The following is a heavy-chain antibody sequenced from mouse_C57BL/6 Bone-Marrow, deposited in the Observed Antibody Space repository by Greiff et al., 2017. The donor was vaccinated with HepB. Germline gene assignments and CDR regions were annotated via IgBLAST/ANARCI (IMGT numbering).Heavy chain of an antibody. CDR3: ATYDYGGAMDY. CDR2: INPYNGGT. J-gene: IGHJ4*01. V-gene: IGHV1-19*01. D-gene: IGHD2-4*01. Sequence: EVQLQQSGPVLVKPGASVKMSCKASGYTFTDYYMNWVKQSHGKSLEWIGVINPYNGGTSYNQKFKGKATLTVDKSSSTAYMELNSLTSEDSAVYYCATYDYGGAMDYWGQGTSVTVSS. CDR1: GYTFTDYY.